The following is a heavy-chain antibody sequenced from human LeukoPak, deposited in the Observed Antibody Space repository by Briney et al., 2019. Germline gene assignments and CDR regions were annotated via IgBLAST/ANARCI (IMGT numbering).Heavy chain of an antibody. V-gene: IGHV4-59*08. CDR1: GGSISSYY. CDR2: IYHSGST. D-gene: IGHD2-2*01. CDR3: ARHAAFAEYQSHLTHFDY. Sequence: TSETLSLTCTVTGGSISSYYWSWIRQPPGKRLEWIGYIYHSGSTNYNSSLRSRVTISVDTSKNQFSLKQSSVTAADTAVYYCARHAAFAEYQSHLTHFDYWGQGTLVTVSS. J-gene: IGHJ4*02.